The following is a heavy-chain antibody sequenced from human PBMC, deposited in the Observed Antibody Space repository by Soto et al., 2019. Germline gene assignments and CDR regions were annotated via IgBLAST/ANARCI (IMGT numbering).Heavy chain of an antibody. CDR3: ARDLRGHYGP. D-gene: IGHD4-17*01. Sequence: GGSLRLSCEGSGFNFRNFNMIWVRQAPGKGLEWVSSVSGRRSYIYYADSVKCRFTVSRDNANNLVFLQMNGLRPEDTAMYYCARDLRGHYGPWGQGTMVTGSS. CDR2: VSGRRSYI. V-gene: IGHV3-21*06. CDR1: GFNFRNFN. J-gene: IGHJ3*01.